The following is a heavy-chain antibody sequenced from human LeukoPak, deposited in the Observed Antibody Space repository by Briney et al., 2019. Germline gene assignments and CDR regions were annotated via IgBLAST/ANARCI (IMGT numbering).Heavy chain of an antibody. V-gene: IGHV3-21*01. Sequence: GGSLRLSCAASGFTFSSYSMNWVRQAPGKGLEWVSSISSSSSYIYYADSVKGRFTISRDNAKNSLYLQMNSLRAEDTAVYYCAREWSSGYLSPPGYRGQGTLVTVSS. D-gene: IGHD3-22*01. CDR1: GFTFSSYS. J-gene: IGHJ4*02. CDR3: AREWSSGYLSPPGY. CDR2: ISSSSSYI.